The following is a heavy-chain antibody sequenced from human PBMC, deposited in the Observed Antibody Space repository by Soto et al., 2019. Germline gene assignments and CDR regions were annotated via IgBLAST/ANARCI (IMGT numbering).Heavy chain of an antibody. CDR3: ARRYGYSFDY. D-gene: IGHD1-1*01. V-gene: IGHV4-59*08. J-gene: IGHJ4*02. CDR1: GGSISSYY. Sequence: QVQLQESGPGLVKPSETLSLTCTVSGGSISSYYWSWIRQPPGKGLEWIGYIYYSGSTNYNPSLKSRVTISVDTSKNQFSLKLSSVTAADTAVYYCARRYGYSFDYWGQGTLVTVSX. CDR2: IYYSGST.